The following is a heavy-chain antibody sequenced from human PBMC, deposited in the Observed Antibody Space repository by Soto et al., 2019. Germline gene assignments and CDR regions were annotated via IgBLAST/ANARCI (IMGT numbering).Heavy chain of an antibody. CDR1: GGSISSGGYY. CDR3: ARGWMATTRLDY. V-gene: IGHV4-31*03. CDR2: IYYSGST. J-gene: IGHJ4*02. Sequence: QVQLQESGPGLVKPSQTLSLTCTVSGGSISSGGYYWSWIRQHPGKGLEWIGYIYYSGSTSYNPSLKSRVTTSVDTSKNQFSLRLRSVTAADTALYYCARGWMATTRLDYWGQGTRVTVSS. D-gene: IGHD5-12*01.